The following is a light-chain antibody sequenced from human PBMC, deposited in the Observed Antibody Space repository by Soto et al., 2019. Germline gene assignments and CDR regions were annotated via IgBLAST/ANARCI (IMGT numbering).Light chain of an antibody. J-gene: IGLJ2*01. CDR2: EVS. CDR3: SSYTSSTTVV. Sequence: QSALTQPASVPGSPGQSITISCTGTSSDVGGYKYVSWYQQHPGKAPKLMIYEVSNRPSGVSHRFSGSKSGNTASLTISGLQAEDEADYYCSSYTSSTTVVFGGGTKLTVL. V-gene: IGLV2-14*01. CDR1: SSDVGGYKY.